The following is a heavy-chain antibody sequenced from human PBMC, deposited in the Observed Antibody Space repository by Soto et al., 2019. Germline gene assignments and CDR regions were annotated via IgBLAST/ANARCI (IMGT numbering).Heavy chain of an antibody. CDR3: AKSGQSSWANMDV. J-gene: IGHJ6*02. CDR2: ISGSGDNT. CDR1: GFTFSSYA. D-gene: IGHD2-2*01. Sequence: EVQLLESGGGLVQPGGSLRLSCAASGFTFSSYAINWVRQAPGKGLEWVSTISGSGDNTYYADSVKGRFTISRDNSKNTLSLQMHSLRVEDTAVYYCAKSGQSSWANMDVWGQGPTVTVSS. V-gene: IGHV3-23*01.